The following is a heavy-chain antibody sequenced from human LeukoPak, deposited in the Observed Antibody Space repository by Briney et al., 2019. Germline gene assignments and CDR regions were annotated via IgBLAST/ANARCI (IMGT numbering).Heavy chain of an antibody. CDR3: ARDYFSYCSSTSCSINWFDP. J-gene: IGHJ5*02. CDR1: GYTFTSYG. CDR2: ISAYNGNT. V-gene: IGHV1-18*01. Sequence: ASVKVSCKASGYTFTSYGISWVRQAPGQGLEWMGWISAYNGNTNYAQKLQGRVTMTTDTSTSTAYMELRSLRSDDTAVYYCARDYFSYCSSTSCSINWFDPWGQGTLVTVS. D-gene: IGHD2-2*01.